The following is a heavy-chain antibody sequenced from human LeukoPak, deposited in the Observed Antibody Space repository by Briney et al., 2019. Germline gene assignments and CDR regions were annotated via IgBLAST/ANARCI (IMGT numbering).Heavy chain of an antibody. J-gene: IGHJ1*01. CDR1: GGSFSGYY. CDR2: INHSGSS. CDR3: ARTRRLAYCGGDCSAFQH. V-gene: IGHV4-34*01. D-gene: IGHD2-21*02. Sequence: SETLSLTCAVYGGSFSGYYWSWIRQPPGKGLEWIGEINHSGSSNYNPPLKSRVTMSVDTSKNQFSLKLSSVTAADTAVYYCARTRRLAYCGGDCSAFQHWGQGTLVTVSS.